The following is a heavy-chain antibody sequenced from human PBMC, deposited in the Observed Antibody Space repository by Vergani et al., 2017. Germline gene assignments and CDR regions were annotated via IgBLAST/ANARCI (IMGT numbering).Heavy chain of an antibody. CDR3: ARYSGGDSEYIQH. V-gene: IGHV4-30-4*01. D-gene: IGHD1-26*01. CDR1: GGPISSDNYY. J-gene: IGHJ1*01. Sequence: QVQLPESGPGLVKPSQTLSLTCTVSGGPISSDNYYWSWIRQPPGKGLEWIGYIYYSGFTYYSPSLKSRVTISVDTSKNQFSLKLSSVTAADTAVYYCARYSGGDSEYIQHWGQGTLVTVSS. CDR2: IYYSGFT.